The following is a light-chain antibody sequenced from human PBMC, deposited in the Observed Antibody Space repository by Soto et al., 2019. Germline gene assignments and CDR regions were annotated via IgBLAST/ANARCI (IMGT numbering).Light chain of an antibody. CDR3: SSYTSSATLV. CDR1: SSDVGGYKF. CDR2: EVN. Sequence: QSALTQPASVSGSPGQSITISCTGSSSDVGGYKFVSWYQQHRAKAPKLLIYEVNNRPSGVSNRFSGSKSGNTASLTISGLQAEDEAPYFCSSYTSSATLVFGTETKLTVL. V-gene: IGLV2-14*01. J-gene: IGLJ1*01.